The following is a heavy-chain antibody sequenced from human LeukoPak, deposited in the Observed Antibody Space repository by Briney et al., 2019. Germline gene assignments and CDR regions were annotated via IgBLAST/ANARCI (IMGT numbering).Heavy chain of an antibody. CDR1: GFTFDDYA. CDR2: ISWNSGSI. V-gene: IGHV3-9*01. D-gene: IGHD3-10*01. J-gene: IGHJ4*02. Sequence: SGRSLRLSCAASGFTFDDYAMHWVRQAPGKGLEWVSGISWNSGSIGYADSVKGRFTISRDNAKNSLYLQMNSLRAEDTALYYCAKDRDLWFGPPAGFDYWGQGTLVTVSS. CDR3: AKDRDLWFGPPAGFDY.